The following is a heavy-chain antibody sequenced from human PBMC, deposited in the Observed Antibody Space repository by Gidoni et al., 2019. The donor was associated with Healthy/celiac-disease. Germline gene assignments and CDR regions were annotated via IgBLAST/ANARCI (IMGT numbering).Heavy chain of an antibody. CDR1: GGSISSYY. D-gene: IGHD3-22*01. CDR2: IYYSGST. V-gene: IGHV4-59*01. Sequence: QVQLQESGPGLVKPSETLSLTCTVSGGSISSYYWSWIRQPPGKGLEWIGYIYYSGSTNYNPSLKSRVTISVDTSKNQFSLKLSSVTAADTAVYYCARRAGGHDYYYDSSGYQYYFDYWGQGTLVTVSS. CDR3: ARRAGGHDYYYDSSGYQYYFDY. J-gene: IGHJ4*02.